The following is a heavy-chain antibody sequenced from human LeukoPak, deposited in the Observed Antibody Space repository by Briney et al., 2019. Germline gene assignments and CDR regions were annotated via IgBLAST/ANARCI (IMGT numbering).Heavy chain of an antibody. V-gene: IGHV3-48*04. CDR3: VRGSIWSPDK. Sequence: GGSLRLSCAASGFTFSSYSMNWVRQAPGKGLEWVSYISSSSSTIYYADSVKGRFTISRDNTKKSLYLQMNSLTADDTAVYYCVRGSIWSPDKWGQGTLVTVSS. CDR1: GFTFSSYS. CDR2: ISSSSSTI. D-gene: IGHD3-3*01. J-gene: IGHJ4*02.